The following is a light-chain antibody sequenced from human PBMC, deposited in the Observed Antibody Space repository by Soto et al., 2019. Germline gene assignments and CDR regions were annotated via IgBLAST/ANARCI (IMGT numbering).Light chain of an antibody. Sequence: QSALTQPASVSGSPGQSITISCTGTSSDVGGYNHVSWYQQHPGKAPKLMIYDVSKRPSGVSNRFSGSKSGNTASLTISGLQAEDEADYYCSSYTSSSTYVFGTGTQLTVL. CDR1: SSDVGGYNH. CDR2: DVS. CDR3: SSYTSSSTYV. V-gene: IGLV2-14*01. J-gene: IGLJ1*01.